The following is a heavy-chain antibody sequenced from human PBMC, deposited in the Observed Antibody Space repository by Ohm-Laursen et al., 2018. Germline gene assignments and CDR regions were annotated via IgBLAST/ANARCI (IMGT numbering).Heavy chain of an antibody. CDR3: ARTGYSSGWGKAAYYYYGMDV. V-gene: IGHV5-51*01. CDR1: GYSFTSYW. D-gene: IGHD6-19*01. Sequence: GESLKISCKGSGYSFTSYWIGWVRQMPGKGLEWMGIIYPGGSDTRYSPSFQGQVTISADKSISTAYLQWSSLKASDTAMYYCARTGYSSGWGKAAYYYYGMDVWGQGTTVTVSS. J-gene: IGHJ6*02. CDR2: IYPGGSDT.